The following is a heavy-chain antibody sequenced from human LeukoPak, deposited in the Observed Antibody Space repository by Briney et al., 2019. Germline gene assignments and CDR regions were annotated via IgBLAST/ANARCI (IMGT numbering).Heavy chain of an antibody. CDR2: INTNTGNP. CDR3: ARDGSYSPRCWFDP. V-gene: IGHV7-4-1*02. Sequence: ASVKVSCKASGGTFSSYAISWVRQAPGQGLEWMGWINTNTGNPTYAQGFTGRFVFSLDTSVSTAYLQISSLKAEDAAVYYCARDGSYSPRCWFDPWGQGTLVTVSS. J-gene: IGHJ5*02. D-gene: IGHD1-26*01. CDR1: GGTFSSYA.